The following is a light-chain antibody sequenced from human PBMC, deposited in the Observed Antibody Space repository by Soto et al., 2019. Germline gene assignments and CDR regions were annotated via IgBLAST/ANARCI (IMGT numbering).Light chain of an antibody. V-gene: IGKV3-20*01. J-gene: IGKJ5*01. CDR3: KQYSSSPPIT. Sequence: EIVLTQSPGTLSLSPGERATISCRASESVIKYLAWYQQKPGQAPRLLIHGASSRATGIPARFSGSGSGTDVSLTINRLEPEDFAVYYCKQYSSSPPITFGQGTRLEIK. CDR1: ESVIKY. CDR2: GAS.